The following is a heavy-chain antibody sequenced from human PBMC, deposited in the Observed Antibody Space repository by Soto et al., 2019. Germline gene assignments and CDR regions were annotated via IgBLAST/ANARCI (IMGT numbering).Heavy chain of an antibody. D-gene: IGHD3-10*01. CDR1: GFTFSSYA. CDR2: ISGSGGST. J-gene: IGHJ4*02. CDR3: AKVKYYYGSGSTWLFDY. Sequence: GGSLRLSCAASGFTFSSYAMSWVRQAPGKGLEWVSAISGSGGSTYYADSVKGRFTISRDNSKNTLYLQMNSLRAEDTAVYYCAKVKYYYGSGSTWLFDYLGQGTLVTVSS. V-gene: IGHV3-23*01.